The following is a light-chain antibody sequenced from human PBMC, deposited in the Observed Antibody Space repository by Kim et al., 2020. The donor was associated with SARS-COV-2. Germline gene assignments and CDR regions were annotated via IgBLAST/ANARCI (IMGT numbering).Light chain of an antibody. CDR1: QTVSSY. V-gene: IGKV3-15*01. CDR2: VAS. J-gene: IGKJ4*01. CDR3: QQYNKWPPT. Sequence: EIEMTQSPATLSLSPGERATLSCKASQTVSSYIAWYQQKPGQAPSLLIYVASTRATGIPARFSGSGSGTEFTLTISSLQSEDFAVYYCQQYNKWPPTFGGGTKVDIK.